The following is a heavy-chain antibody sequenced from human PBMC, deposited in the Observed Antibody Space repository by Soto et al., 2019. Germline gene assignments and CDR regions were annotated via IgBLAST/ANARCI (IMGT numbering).Heavy chain of an antibody. Sequence: QVQLVESGGGVVQPGRSLRLSCAASGFTFSSYAMHWVRQAPGKGLEWVAVISYDGSNKYYADSVKGRFTISRDNSKNTLYLQMNSLRAEDTAVYYCARDKGGLCQNWGQGTLVTVSS. CDR2: ISYDGSNK. CDR3: ARDKGGLCQN. J-gene: IGHJ4*02. V-gene: IGHV3-30-3*01. CDR1: GFTFSSYA. D-gene: IGHD2-2*01.